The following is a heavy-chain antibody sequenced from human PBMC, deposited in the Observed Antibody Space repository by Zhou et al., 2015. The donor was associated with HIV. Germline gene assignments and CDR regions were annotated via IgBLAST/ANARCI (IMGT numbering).Heavy chain of an antibody. CDR2: IMPIFGSE. V-gene: IGHV1-69*01. Sequence: QVQLVQSGAEVKRPGSSVKVSCQVFGGIFSSYVISWVRQAPGQGLEWMGGIMPIFGSEDYSEKFQDRVTFTADESTSTVYMELRRLRSDDTAVYYCTRGYSNWASYDYWGQGTLVTVS. CDR3: TRGYSNWASYDY. CDR1: GGIFSSYV. J-gene: IGHJ4*02. D-gene: IGHD2-21*01.